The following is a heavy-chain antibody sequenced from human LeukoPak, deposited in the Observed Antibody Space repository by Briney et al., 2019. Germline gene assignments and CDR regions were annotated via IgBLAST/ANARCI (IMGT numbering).Heavy chain of an antibody. CDR1: GGSMRSYY. V-gene: IGHV4-59*01. CDR2: IHYSGST. Sequence: SETLSLTCTVSGGSMRSYYWSWIRQPPGKGLEWIGSIHYSGSTNYNPSLKSRVTISVDTSKNQFSLKLSSMTAADTAVYYCARSSSGWYKGAFDYWGQGTLVTVSS. CDR3: ARSSSGWYKGAFDY. D-gene: IGHD6-19*01. J-gene: IGHJ4*02.